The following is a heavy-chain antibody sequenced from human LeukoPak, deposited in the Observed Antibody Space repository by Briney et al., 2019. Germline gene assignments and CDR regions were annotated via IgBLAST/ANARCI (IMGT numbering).Heavy chain of an antibody. Sequence: SVNVSCKACGGIFSSYAISWVRQAPGQGREWMGGIIPIFGTANYAQKFQGRVTITADESTSTAYMELSSLRSEDTAVYYCARGLCGGDCYSLGAFDIWGQGTMVTVSS. CDR1: GGIFSSYA. CDR3: ARGLCGGDCYSLGAFDI. D-gene: IGHD2-21*02. J-gene: IGHJ3*02. CDR2: IIPIFGTA. V-gene: IGHV1-69*13.